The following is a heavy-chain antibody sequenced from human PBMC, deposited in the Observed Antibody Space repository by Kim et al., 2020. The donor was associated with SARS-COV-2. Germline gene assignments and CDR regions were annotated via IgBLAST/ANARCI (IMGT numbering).Heavy chain of an antibody. V-gene: IGHV3-33*06. D-gene: IGHD1-26*01. CDR3: AKDVTAGGWKLLFNIYYYGMDV. Sequence: GGSLRLSCAASGFTFSSYGMHWVRQAPGKGLEWVAVIWYDGSNKYYADSVKGRFTISRDNSKNTLYLQMNSLRAEDTAVYYCAKDVTAGGWKLLFNIYYYGMDVWGQGTTVTVSS. J-gene: IGHJ6*02. CDR2: IWYDGSNK. CDR1: GFTFSSYG.